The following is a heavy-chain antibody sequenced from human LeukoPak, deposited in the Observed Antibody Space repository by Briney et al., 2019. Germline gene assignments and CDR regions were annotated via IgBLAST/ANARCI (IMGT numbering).Heavy chain of an antibody. CDR1: GFTFSSYW. Sequence: GGSLRLSCAASGFTFSSYWMSWVRQAPGKGLEWVANIKQDGSEKYYVDSVKGRFTISRDNAKNSLYLQMNSLRAEDTAVYYCAREALGYCSGGSCQDAFDIWGQGTMVTVSS. J-gene: IGHJ3*02. CDR2: IKQDGSEK. D-gene: IGHD2-15*01. V-gene: IGHV3-7*01. CDR3: AREALGYCSGGSCQDAFDI.